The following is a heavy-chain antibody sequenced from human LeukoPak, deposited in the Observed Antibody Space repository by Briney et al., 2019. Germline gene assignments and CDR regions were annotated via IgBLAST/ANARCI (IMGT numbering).Heavy chain of an antibody. J-gene: IGHJ4*02. V-gene: IGHV3-30*03. D-gene: IGHD3-22*01. CDR2: MSCDGSNK. Sequence: GGSLRLSCAASKVTFSTYGVHWVRQAPGKGLEWVAVMSCDGSNKYYADSVKGRFTISRDNSKTTLYLQMHSLRAEDTAVYYCARELPPVVKYYFDYWGQGTLVTVSS. CDR3: ARELPPVVKYYFDY. CDR1: KVTFSTYG.